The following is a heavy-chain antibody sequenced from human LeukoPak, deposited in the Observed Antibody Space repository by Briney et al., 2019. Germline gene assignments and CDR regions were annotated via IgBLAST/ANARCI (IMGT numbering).Heavy chain of an antibody. CDR3: ARPTVTEYGDY. V-gene: IGHV4-39*01. D-gene: IGHD4-17*01. Sequence: PSETLSLTCTVSGGSISSSSYYWGWIRQPPGKGLEWIGSIYYSGSTYYNPPLKSRVTISVDTSKNQFSLKLSSVTAADTAVYYCARPTVTEYGDYWGQGTLVTVSS. J-gene: IGHJ4*02. CDR1: GGSISSSSYY. CDR2: IYYSGST.